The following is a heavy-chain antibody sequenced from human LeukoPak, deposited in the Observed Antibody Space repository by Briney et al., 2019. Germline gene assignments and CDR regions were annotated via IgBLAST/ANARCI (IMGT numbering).Heavy chain of an antibody. D-gene: IGHD6-13*01. Sequence: SETLSLTCTVSGGSISSYYWGWIRQPPGKGLEWIGSIYYSGSTYYNPSLKSRVTISVDTSKNQFSLKLSSVTAADTAVYYCARHRYSSSYYYMDVWGKGTTVTISS. V-gene: IGHV4-39*01. CDR3: ARHRYSSSYYYMDV. J-gene: IGHJ6*03. CDR1: GGSISSYY. CDR2: IYYSGST.